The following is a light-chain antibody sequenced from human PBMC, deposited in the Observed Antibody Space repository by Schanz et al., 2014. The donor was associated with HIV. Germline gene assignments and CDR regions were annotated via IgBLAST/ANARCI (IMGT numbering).Light chain of an antibody. CDR2: DAS. Sequence: EIVLTQSPGTLSLSPGDRATLSCWASQTVSSNYLAWYQQKPGQAPRLLIYDASIRATGIPDRFSGSGSGTVFTLTISRLEPEDFAVFYCQHYSTSPITFGQGTRLEIK. CDR1: QTVSSNY. V-gene: IGKV3-20*01. J-gene: IGKJ5*01. CDR3: QHYSTSPIT.